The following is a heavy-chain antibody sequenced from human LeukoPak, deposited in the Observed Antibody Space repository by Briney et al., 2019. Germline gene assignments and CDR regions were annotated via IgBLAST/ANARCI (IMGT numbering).Heavy chain of an antibody. J-gene: IGHJ4*02. CDR3: ARVHQEMARNWGPHFDY. CDR2: IYYSGST. V-gene: IGHV4-59*11. D-gene: IGHD5-24*01. CDR1: GGSISSHY. Sequence: SETLSLTCTVSGGSISSHYWSWIRQPPGKGLEWIGYIYYSGSTNYNPSLKSRVTISVDTSKNQFSLKLSSVTAADTAVYYCARVHQEMARNWGPHFDYWGQGTLVTVSS.